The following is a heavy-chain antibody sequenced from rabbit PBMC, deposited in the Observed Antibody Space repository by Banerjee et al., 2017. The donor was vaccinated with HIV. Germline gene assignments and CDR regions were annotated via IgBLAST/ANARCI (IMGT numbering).Heavy chain of an antibody. J-gene: IGHJ4*01. CDR1: GIDFSSYGV. D-gene: IGHD4-1*01. CDR3: ARGTGWNFNL. CDR2: IYTGDGNT. V-gene: IGHV1S43*01. Sequence: GGSPTLSCKASGIDFSSYGVSWVRQAPGKGLEWIGCIYTGDGNTWYASWVNGRFTISRGTSLNTVDLKMTSLTAADTATYFCARGTGWNFNLWGPGTLVTVS.